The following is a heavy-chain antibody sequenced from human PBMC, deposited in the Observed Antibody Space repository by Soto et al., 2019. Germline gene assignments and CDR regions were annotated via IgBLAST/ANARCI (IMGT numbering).Heavy chain of an antibody. CDR1: GYNFASYW. CDR2: IDPIDSYT. D-gene: IGHD2-2*01. J-gene: IGHJ6*02. V-gene: IGHV5-10-1*01. CDR3: ARRHCSSASCPRNYYGMDV. Sequence: PGESLKISFQGSGYNFASYWISWVRQMPGKGLEWMGRIDPIDSYTNYSPSFQGHVTISADKSISTAYLQWSSLKASDTAMYYCARRHCSSASCPRNYYGMDVWGQGTTVTVSS.